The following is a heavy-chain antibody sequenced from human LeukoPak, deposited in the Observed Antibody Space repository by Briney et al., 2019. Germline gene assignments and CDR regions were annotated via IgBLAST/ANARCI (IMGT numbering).Heavy chain of an antibody. D-gene: IGHD3-3*01. V-gene: IGHV3-9*03. CDR2: IIWNSGSI. J-gene: IGHJ4*02. CDR1: GFTLDDYA. CDR3: AKGRDFWSGFDY. Sequence: GRSLTPSRAASGFTLDDYAMHSVRQAPGGGLEWDSGIIWNSGSIGYADSVKGRFTISRDNAKNSLYLQMNSLRAEDMALYYCAKGRDFWSGFDYWGQGTLVTVSS.